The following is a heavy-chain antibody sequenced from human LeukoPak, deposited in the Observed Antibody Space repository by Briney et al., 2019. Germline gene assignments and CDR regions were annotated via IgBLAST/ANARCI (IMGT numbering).Heavy chain of an antibody. D-gene: IGHD2-2*01. J-gene: IGHJ4*02. V-gene: IGHV3-33*01. CDR1: GFNFFTYG. CDR3: ARDYCSSTSCLFDY. CDR2: IWNDGSNK. Sequence: GGSLRLSCAASGFNFFTYGMHWVRQAPGQGLEWVSVIWNDGSNKYYVDSVKGRFTISRDNAKNTLYLQMNSLRTEDTAVYYCARDYCSSTSCLFDYWGQGTLVTVSS.